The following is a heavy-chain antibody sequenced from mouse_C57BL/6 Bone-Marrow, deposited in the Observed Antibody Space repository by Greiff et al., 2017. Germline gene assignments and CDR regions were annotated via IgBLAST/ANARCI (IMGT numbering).Heavy chain of an antibody. J-gene: IGHJ1*03. D-gene: IGHD1-1*01. CDR2: IDPEDGET. CDR3: ASTVVAMRTYWYFDV. CDR1: GFNIKDYY. Sequence: EVQRVESGAELVKPGASVKLSCTASGFNIKDYYMHWVKQRTEQGLEWIGRIDPEDGETKYAPKFQGKATITADTSSNTAYLQLSSLTSEDTAVYYCASTVVAMRTYWYFDVWGTGTTVTVSS. V-gene: IGHV14-2*01.